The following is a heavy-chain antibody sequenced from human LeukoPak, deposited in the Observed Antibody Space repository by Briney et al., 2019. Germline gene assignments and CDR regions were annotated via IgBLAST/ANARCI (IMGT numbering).Heavy chain of an antibody. J-gene: IGHJ6*03. CDR3: ASEPRGGLSGNLGGLFASYHTYYYMDV. CDR1: GYTFTTYY. D-gene: IGHD1-26*01. Sequence: GASVKVSCKASGYTFTTYYIHWVRQAPGQGLEWMGMINPSDGATTYAQKFQGRGTMTRDMSTTTVYMDVRTLRSEDTAVYFCASEPRGGLSGNLGGLFASYHTYYYMDVWGRGTTVTVSS. V-gene: IGHV1-46*01. CDR2: INPSDGAT.